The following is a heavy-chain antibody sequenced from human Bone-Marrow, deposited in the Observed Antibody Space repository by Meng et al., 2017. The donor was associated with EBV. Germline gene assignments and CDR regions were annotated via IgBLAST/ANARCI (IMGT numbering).Heavy chain of an antibody. V-gene: IGHV4-34*01. CDR3: ARGCSGGSCSPFDY. CDR2: INHSGST. Sequence: GLLQQGGAGMLKPSGALSLTCAGDGVAFSGYYWSWIRQPPGKGLEWIGEINHSGSTNYNPSLKSRVTISVDTSKNQFSLKLSSVTAADTAVYYCARGCSGGSCSPFDYWGQGTLVTVSS. J-gene: IGHJ4*02. D-gene: IGHD2-15*01. CDR1: GVAFSGYY.